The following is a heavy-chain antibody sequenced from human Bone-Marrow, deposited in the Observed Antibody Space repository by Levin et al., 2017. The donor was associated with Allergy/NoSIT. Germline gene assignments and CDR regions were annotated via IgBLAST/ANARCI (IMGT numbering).Heavy chain of an antibody. CDR1: GFTFSSYA. CDR2: ISGSGGST. CDR3: AKSAGTTPHPHLGYYYYYYGMDV. V-gene: IGHV3-23*01. Sequence: GGSLRLSCAASGFTFSSYAMSWVRQAPGKGLEWVSAISGSGGSTYYADSVKGRFTISRDNSKNTLYLQMNSLRAEDTAVYYCAKSAGTTPHPHLGYYYYYYGMDVWGQGTTVTVSS. J-gene: IGHJ6*02. D-gene: IGHD1-7*01.